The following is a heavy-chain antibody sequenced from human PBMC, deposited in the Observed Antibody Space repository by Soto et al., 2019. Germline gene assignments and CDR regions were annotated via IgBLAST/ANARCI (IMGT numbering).Heavy chain of an antibody. CDR3: ARDYGDYSFFFDY. D-gene: IGHD4-17*01. V-gene: IGHV4-59*01. Sequence: SETLSLTCTLSGSSISSYYWSWIRQPSGKGLEWIGYIYYSGSTNYNPSLESRATISVDHSKNQFFLTLRSVTAADTAVYYCARDYGDYSFFFDYWGQGALVTVSS. J-gene: IGHJ4*02. CDR1: GSSISSYY. CDR2: IYYSGST.